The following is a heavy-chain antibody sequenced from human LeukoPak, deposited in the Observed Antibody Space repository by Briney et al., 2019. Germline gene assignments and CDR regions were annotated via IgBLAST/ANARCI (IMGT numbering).Heavy chain of an antibody. CDR3: AKVKGIAVARD. CDR1: GFTFSSYG. J-gene: IGHJ4*02. CDR2: IWYDGSNK. Sequence: GGSLRLSCAASGFTFSSYGMHWVRQAPGKGLEWVAVIWYDGSNKYYADSVKGRFTISRDNSKNTLYLQMNSLRAEDTAVYYCAKVKGIAVARDWGQGNLVTVSS. V-gene: IGHV3-33*06. D-gene: IGHD6-19*01.